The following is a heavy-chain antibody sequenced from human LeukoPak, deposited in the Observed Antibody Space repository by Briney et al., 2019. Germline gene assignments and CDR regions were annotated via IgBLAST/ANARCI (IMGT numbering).Heavy chain of an antibody. D-gene: IGHD1-26*01. V-gene: IGHV3-9*01. J-gene: IGHJ3*02. CDR2: ISWNSGSI. CDR1: GFTFDDYA. Sequence: GGSLRLSCAASGFTFDDYAMHWVRQAPGKGLEWVSGISWNSGSIGYADSVKGRFTISRDNAKNSLYLQMNSLRAEDTALYYCAKDIEVGATVPGAFDIWGQGTMVTVSS. CDR3: AKDIEVGATVPGAFDI.